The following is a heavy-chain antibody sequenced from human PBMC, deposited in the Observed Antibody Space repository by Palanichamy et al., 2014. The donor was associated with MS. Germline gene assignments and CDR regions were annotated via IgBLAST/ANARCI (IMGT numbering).Heavy chain of an antibody. V-gene: IGHV3-48*02. J-gene: IGHJ4*02. Sequence: EVQLVESGGGLVQPGGSLRLSCAASGFTFSSYSMNXVRQAPGRGWSGFHYISSSSSTIYYADSVKGRFTISRDNAKNSLYLQMNSLRDEDTAVYYCARDWYFDWLGGQGTLVTVSS. CDR1: GFTFSSYS. CDR3: ARDWYFDWL. D-gene: IGHD3-9*01. CDR2: ISSSSSTI.